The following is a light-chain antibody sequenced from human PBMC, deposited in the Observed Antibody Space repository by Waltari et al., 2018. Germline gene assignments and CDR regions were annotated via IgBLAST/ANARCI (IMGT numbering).Light chain of an antibody. CDR2: GNS. V-gene: IGLV1-44*01. J-gene: IGLJ3*02. CDR1: RNNVGSYA. CDR3: STWDYSLSAPL. Sequence: QCALTQEASVSGTVGQNVTISSTGNRNNVGSYALGWYQQISHGAPKTVMFGNSLPSGIPDRFSGSKSGTTAPLTISGLQPEDEADYYCSTWDYSLSAPLFGGGTKLTVL.